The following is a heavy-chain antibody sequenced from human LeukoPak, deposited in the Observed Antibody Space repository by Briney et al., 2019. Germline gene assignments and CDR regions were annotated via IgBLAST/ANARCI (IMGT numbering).Heavy chain of an antibody. J-gene: IGHJ4*02. D-gene: IGHD2-2*01. CDR2: INPNSVAT. Sequence: ASVKVSCKASGYTFTGHYMHWVRQAPGQGLEWMGWINPNSVATNYAQKFQGRVTMTRDTSISAAYVEVSGLTSDDTAVYYCARRAVDDLDHWGQGTLVTVSS. V-gene: IGHV1-2*02. CDR1: GYTFTGHY. CDR3: ARRAVDDLDH.